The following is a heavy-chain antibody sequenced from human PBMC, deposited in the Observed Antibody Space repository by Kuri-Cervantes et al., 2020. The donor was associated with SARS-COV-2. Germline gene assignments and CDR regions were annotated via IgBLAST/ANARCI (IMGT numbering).Heavy chain of an antibody. CDR3: ARDRSRITIFGVVTRYGMDV. CDR1: GFTFSSYS. Sequence: GGSLRLSCAASGFTFSSYSMNWVRQAPGKGLEWVSYISSSSSSTIYYADSVKGRFTISRDNAKNSLYLQMNSLRAEDTAVYYCARDRSRITIFGVVTRYGMDVWGQGTTVTVSS. CDR2: ISSSSSSTI. D-gene: IGHD3-3*01. J-gene: IGHJ6*02. V-gene: IGHV3-48*01.